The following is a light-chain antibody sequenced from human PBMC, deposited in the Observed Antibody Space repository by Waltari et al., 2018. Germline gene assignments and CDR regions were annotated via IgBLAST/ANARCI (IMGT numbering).Light chain of an antibody. CDR3: QQRSNWPIT. V-gene: IGKV3-11*01. CDR2: DAS. J-gene: IGKJ5*01. Sequence: EIVLTQSPATLSWSPGERATLPCRASQSVSSYLAWYQQKPGQAPRLLIYDASNRATGIPARFSGSGSGTDFTLTISSLEPEDFAVYYCQQRSNWPITFGQGTRLEIK. CDR1: QSVSSY.